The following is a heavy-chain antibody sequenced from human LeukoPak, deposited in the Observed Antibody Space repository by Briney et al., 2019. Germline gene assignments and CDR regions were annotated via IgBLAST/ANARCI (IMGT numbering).Heavy chain of an antibody. CDR3: ARDRRGEKDFDV. V-gene: IGHV3-53*04. CDR2: IYADGYT. J-gene: IGHJ3*01. CDR1: GFTFSSYW. Sequence: GGSLRLSCAASGFTFSSYWMSWVRQAPGKGLEWVSAIYADGYTRDAASVKGRFSISRHNSKNTVYLQMGNLRPEDTAVYYCARDRRGEKDFDVWGPGTMVTVSS.